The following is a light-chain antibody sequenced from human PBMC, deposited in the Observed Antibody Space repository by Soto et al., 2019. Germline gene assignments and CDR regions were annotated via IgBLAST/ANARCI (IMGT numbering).Light chain of an antibody. CDR1: NSNIGINF. CDR2: SNN. CDR3: AAWDDSLSGGV. V-gene: IGLV1-47*02. J-gene: IGLJ2*01. Sequence: QSVLTQPPSASGTPGQRVTISCSGSNSNIGINFVYWYQQVPGTAPKVLIYSNNQRPSGVPDRFSGSKSGTSASLAISGLRSEVEADYYCAAWDDSLSGGVFGGGTQLTVL.